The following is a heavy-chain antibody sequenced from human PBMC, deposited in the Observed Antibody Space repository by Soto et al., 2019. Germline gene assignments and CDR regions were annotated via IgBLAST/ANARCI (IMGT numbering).Heavy chain of an antibody. CDR2: IIPIFGTA. V-gene: IGHV1-69*13. CDR3: ARPGLPYYYDSSGYSDFDY. D-gene: IGHD3-22*01. J-gene: IGHJ4*02. Sequence: GASVKVSCKASGGTFSSYAISWVRQAPGQGLEWMGGIIPIFGTANYAQKFQGRVTITADESTSTAYMELSSLRSEDTAVYYCARPGLPYYYDSSGYSDFDYWGQGNLVTVS. CDR1: GGTFSSYA.